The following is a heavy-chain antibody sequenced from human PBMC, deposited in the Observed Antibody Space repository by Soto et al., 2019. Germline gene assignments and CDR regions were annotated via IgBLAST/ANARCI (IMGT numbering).Heavy chain of an antibody. CDR2: INHSGST. CDR3: ARVFRGVIGY. Sequence: PSETLSLTCAVYGGSFSGYYWSWIRQPPGKGLEWIGEINHSGSTKYHPAHKGRVNISVDTSKNQFSLRLSSVTDADTAVYYCARVFRGVIGYWGQGTLVTVSS. J-gene: IGHJ4*02. V-gene: IGHV4-34*01. CDR1: GGSFSGYY. D-gene: IGHD3-10*01.